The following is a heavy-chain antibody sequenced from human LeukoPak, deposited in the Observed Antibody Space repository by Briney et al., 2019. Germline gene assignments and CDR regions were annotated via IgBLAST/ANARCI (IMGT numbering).Heavy chain of an antibody. J-gene: IGHJ6*03. V-gene: IGHV3-15*01. CDR2: IKSKTDGGTT. Sequence: GGSLRLSCAASGFTFSNAWMSWVRQAPGRGLEWVGRIKSKTDGGTTDYAAPVKGRFTISRDDSENTLYLQMNSLKTEDTAVYYCTTVSFLNYYYYYMDVWGKGTTVTVSS. CDR3: TTVSFLNYYYYYMDV. D-gene: IGHD2/OR15-2a*01. CDR1: GFTFSNAW.